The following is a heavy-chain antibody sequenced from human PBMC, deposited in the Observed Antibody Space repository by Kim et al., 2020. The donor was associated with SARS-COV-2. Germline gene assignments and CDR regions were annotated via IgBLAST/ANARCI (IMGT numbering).Heavy chain of an antibody. J-gene: IGHJ4*02. D-gene: IGHD6-13*01. Sequence: AESVKGRFTISRDNSKNTLYLQMNSLRAEDTAVYYCARDQSGGYSSSWNDYWGQGTLVTVSS. CDR3: ARDQSGGYSSSWNDY. V-gene: IGHV3-30*07.